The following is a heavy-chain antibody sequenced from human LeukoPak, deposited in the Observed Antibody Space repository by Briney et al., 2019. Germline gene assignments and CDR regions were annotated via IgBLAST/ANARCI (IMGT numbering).Heavy chain of an antibody. V-gene: IGHV4-59*01. CDR1: GGSISSYY. J-gene: IGHJ4*02. Sequence: SETLSLTCTVSGGSISSYYWSWIRQPPGKGLEWIGYIYYSGSTNYSPSLKSRVTISVDTSKNQFSLKLSPVTAADTAVYYCASSGSFRQQLIKWGQGTLVAVSS. CDR3: ASSGSFRQQLIK. D-gene: IGHD6-13*01. CDR2: IYYSGST.